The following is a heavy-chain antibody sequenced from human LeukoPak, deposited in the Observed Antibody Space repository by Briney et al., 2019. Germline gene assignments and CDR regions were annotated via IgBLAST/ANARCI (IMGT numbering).Heavy chain of an antibody. CDR2: INWNGGST. CDR3: ARVYYYDSSGYYYGHAY. V-gene: IGHV3-20*04. Sequence: GGSLRLSCAASGFTFDDYGMSWVRQAPGKGLEWVSGINWNGGSTGYADSVKGRFTISRDNAKNSLYLQMNSLRAEDTALYYCARVYYYDSSGYYYGHAYWGQGTLVTVSS. J-gene: IGHJ4*02. CDR1: GFTFDDYG. D-gene: IGHD3-22*01.